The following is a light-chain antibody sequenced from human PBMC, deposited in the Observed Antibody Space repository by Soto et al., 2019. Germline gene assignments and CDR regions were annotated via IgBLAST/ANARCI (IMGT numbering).Light chain of an antibody. CDR2: DVS. Sequence: QSALTQPASVSGCPGRSITISCTGTSSDVGGYNYVSWYQQHPGKAPKLMIYDVSNRPPGVSNRFSGSKSGNTASLTISGLQAEDEADYYCSSYTSSSVVFGGGTKLTVL. CDR3: SSYTSSSVV. V-gene: IGLV2-14*01. J-gene: IGLJ2*01. CDR1: SSDVGGYNY.